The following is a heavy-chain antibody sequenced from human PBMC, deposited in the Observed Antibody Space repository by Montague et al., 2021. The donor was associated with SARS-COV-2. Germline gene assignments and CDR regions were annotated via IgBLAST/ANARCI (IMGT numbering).Heavy chain of an antibody. Sequence: SETLSLTCTVSGASVGSSDWGWIRQSPGKGLEWIGYFYNVGSTGYNPSLKSRATISRDTSKNQFSLKVRSVTAADTAVYYCARETMTADAFDIWGQGTMVTVSS. CDR2: FYNVGST. CDR3: ARETMTADAFDI. D-gene: IGHD1-14*01. CDR1: GASVGSSD. V-gene: IGHV4-59*02. J-gene: IGHJ3*02.